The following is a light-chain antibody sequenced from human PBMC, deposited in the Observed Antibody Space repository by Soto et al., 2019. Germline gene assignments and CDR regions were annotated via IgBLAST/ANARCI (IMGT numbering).Light chain of an antibody. Sequence: EIVMTQSPATLSVSPGERATLSCRASQSVNSNLAWYQQKPGQAPRLLIYGAFTRATGIPARFSGTGSGTEFTLTISSLQSEDSAVYFCQQYANWPKTFGQGTKVDIK. J-gene: IGKJ1*01. CDR3: QQYANWPKT. CDR1: QSVNSN. V-gene: IGKV3-15*01. CDR2: GAF.